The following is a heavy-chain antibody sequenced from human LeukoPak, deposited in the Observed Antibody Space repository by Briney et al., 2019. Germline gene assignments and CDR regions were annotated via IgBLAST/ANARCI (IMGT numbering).Heavy chain of an antibody. J-gene: IGHJ4*02. CDR2: IYYSGST. V-gene: IGHV4-59*01. CDR3: AGLYGPGYFDY. CDR1: GGSISSYY. D-gene: IGHD4-17*01. Sequence: SETLSLTCTVSGGSISSYYWSWIRQPPGKGLEWIGYIYYSGSTNYNPSLKSRVTISVDTSKNQSSLKLSSVTAADTAVYYCAGLYGPGYFDYWGQGTLVTVSS.